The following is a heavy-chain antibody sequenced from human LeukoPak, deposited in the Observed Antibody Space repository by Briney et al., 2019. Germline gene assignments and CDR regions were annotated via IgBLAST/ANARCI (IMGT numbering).Heavy chain of an antibody. J-gene: IGHJ3*01. CDR3: ERGSRFTMILVGKGAFDF. Sequence: PGWALTLSRPACGFTSSSYSMNWVRQAPAKGLEAVSSISNSNSYIHYPHSVKDRFTIPRDNHKNSVYLQMNRLSGEHSAVYYCERGSRFTMILVGKGAFDFWGQGGMASVS. CDR1: GFTSSSYS. V-gene: IGHV3-21*01. D-gene: IGHD3-22*01. CDR2: ISNSNSYI.